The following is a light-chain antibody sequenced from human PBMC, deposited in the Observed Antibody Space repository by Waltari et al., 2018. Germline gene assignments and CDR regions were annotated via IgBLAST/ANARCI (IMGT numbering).Light chain of an antibody. J-gene: IGLJ3*02. CDR3: CAYVGYSTWV. V-gene: IGLV2-23*02. CDR2: EIS. CDR1: SSDVGGYNF. Sequence: SALTQPASVSASPGQSITISCTGTSSDVGGYNFFSWYQQHPGKAPQVIIFEISKRPSGVSNRFSGSKSGNTASLTISGLQAEDEGNYYCCAYVGYSTWVFGGGTKLTVV.